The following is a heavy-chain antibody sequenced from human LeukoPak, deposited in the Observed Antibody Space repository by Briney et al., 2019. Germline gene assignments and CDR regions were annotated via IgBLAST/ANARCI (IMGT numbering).Heavy chain of an antibody. Sequence: GGSLRLSCAASGFTFSSYEMNWVRQAPGKGLEWVSYISSSGSTIYYADSVKGRFTISRDNAKNSLSLQMNSLRAEDPAVYYCARVRSGSYYVFDSWGQGTLVTVSS. V-gene: IGHV3-48*03. D-gene: IGHD1-26*01. J-gene: IGHJ4*02. CDR2: ISSSGSTI. CDR1: GFTFSSYE. CDR3: ARVRSGSYYVFDS.